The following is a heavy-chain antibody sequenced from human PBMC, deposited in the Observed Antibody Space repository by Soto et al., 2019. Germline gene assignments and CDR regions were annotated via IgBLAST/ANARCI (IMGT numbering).Heavy chain of an antibody. J-gene: IGHJ4*02. CDR1: EFAFSTYA. CDR2: ISGDGRST. Sequence: EVQLLESGGGFVQPGGSLSLSCAVSEFAFSTYAMSWVRQAPGKGLEWVSFISGDGRSTNYPDSVKGRFTISRDNSKNTLYLQMNSLRDDDTALYYCAKGQKRFDSWGQGTLVTVSS. CDR3: AKGQKRFDS. V-gene: IGHV3-23*01.